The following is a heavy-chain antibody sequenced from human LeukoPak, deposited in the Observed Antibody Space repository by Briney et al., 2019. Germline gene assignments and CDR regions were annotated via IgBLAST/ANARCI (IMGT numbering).Heavy chain of an antibody. D-gene: IGHD6-13*01. V-gene: IGHV4-4*07. Sequence: SETLSLTCTVSGGSISSYYWSWIRQPAGKGQEWIGRIYTSGSTNYNPSLKSRVTMSVDTSKNQFSLKLSSVTAADTAVYYCARDSEKGIAAPKDYWGQGTLVTVSS. CDR3: ARDSEKGIAAPKDY. CDR2: IYTSGST. J-gene: IGHJ4*02. CDR1: GGSISSYY.